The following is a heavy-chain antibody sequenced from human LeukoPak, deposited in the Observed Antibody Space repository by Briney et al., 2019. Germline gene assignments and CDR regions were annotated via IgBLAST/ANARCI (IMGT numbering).Heavy chain of an antibody. J-gene: IGHJ4*02. CDR2: VIPILGIA. D-gene: IGHD6-6*01. CDR3: ARAVEYSSSAPFDY. CDR1: GGTFSSYA. Sequence: ASVKVSCKASGGTFSSYAISWVRQAPGQGLEWMGRVIPILGIANYAQKFQGRVTITADKSTSTAYMELSSLRSEDTAVYYCARAVEYSSSAPFDYWGQGTLVTVSS. V-gene: IGHV1-69*04.